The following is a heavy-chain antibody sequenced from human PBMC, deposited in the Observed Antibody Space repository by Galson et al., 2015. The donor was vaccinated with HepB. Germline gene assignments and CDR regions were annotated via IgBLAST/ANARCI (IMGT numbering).Heavy chain of an antibody. J-gene: IGHJ5*02. V-gene: IGHV3-7*01. CDR1: GFTFRTSW. Sequence: SLRLSCAASGFTFRTSWMTWVRQGPGMGLEWVANINADGSDEFYVDSVKDRFTISRDNAKNSLYLQMNSLRAEDTGVYYCATDGGWFRLDPWGQGTLVTVSS. D-gene: IGHD2-15*01. CDR2: INADGSDE. CDR3: ATDGGWFRLDP.